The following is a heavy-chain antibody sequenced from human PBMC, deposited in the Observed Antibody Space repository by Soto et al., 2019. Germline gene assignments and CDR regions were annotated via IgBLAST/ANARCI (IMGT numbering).Heavy chain of an antibody. CDR3: ARLKGIAARPSYYYYGMDV. J-gene: IGHJ6*02. Sequence: PGESLKISCKGSGYSFTSYWISWVRQMPGKGLEWMGRIDPSDSYTNYSPSFQGHVTISADKSISTAYLQWSSLKASDTAMYYCARLKGIAARPSYYYYGMDVWGQGTTVTVYS. V-gene: IGHV5-10-1*01. CDR1: GYSFTSYW. CDR2: IDPSDSYT. D-gene: IGHD6-6*01.